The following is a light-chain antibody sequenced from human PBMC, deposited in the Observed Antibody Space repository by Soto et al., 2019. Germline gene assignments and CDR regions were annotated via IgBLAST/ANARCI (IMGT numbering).Light chain of an antibody. CDR2: DAS. CDR3: QQRATWPLT. CDR1: QNIGSH. Sequence: EILLTQSPVTLSLSPGERATLSCRANQNIGSHLVWYQQKPGQAPRLLIYDASNRATGIPARFSGSGSGTDFTLTISSLEPEDFAVFYCQQRATWPLTFGGGTKVEIK. V-gene: IGKV3-11*01. J-gene: IGKJ4*01.